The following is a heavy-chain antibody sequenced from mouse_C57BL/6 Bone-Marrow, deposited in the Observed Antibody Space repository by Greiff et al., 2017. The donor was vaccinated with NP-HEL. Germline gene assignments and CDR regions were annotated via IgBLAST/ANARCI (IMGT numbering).Heavy chain of an antibody. CDR1: GFNIKDDY. V-gene: IGHV14-4*01. CDR3: TTGLLRDY. D-gene: IGHD2-3*01. J-gene: IGHJ2*01. CDR2: IDPENGDT. Sequence: VQLQQSGAELVRPGASVKLSCTASGFNIKDDYMHWVKQRPEPGLEWIGWIDPENGDTEYASKFQGKATITADTSSNTAYLQLSSLTSEDTAVYYCTTGLLRDYWGQGTTLTVSS.